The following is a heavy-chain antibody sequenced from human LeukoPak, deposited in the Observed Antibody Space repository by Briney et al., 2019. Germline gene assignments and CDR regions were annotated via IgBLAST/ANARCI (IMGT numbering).Heavy chain of an antibody. Sequence: GGSLRLSCAASGFSFSAYWMHWVRQAPGKGLVWVAVTWYDGSNRKYADSVKGRFTISRDNSKNTLFLQMNSLRAEDTAVYYCARASGPALDAFDIWGQGTKVTVSS. D-gene: IGHD2-2*01. V-gene: IGHV3-33*08. CDR3: ARASGPALDAFDI. CDR1: GFSFSAYW. CDR2: TWYDGSNR. J-gene: IGHJ3*02.